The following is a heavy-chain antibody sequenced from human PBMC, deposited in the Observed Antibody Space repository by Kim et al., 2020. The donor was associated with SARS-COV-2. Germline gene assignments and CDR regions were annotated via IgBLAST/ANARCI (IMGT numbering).Heavy chain of an antibody. Sequence: GGSLRLSCSASGFTFSSYAMHWVRQAPGKGLEYVSAISSNGGSTYYADSVKGRFTISRDNSKNTLYLQMSSLRAEDTAVYYCVKDGYSSSWYSPHPLDYWGQGTLVTVSS. CDR3: VKDGYSSSWYSPHPLDY. V-gene: IGHV3-64D*09. CDR2: ISSNGGST. CDR1: GFTFSSYA. J-gene: IGHJ4*02. D-gene: IGHD6-13*01.